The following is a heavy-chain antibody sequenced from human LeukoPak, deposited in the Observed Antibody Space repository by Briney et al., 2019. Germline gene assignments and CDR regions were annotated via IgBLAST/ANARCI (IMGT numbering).Heavy chain of an antibody. V-gene: IGHV4-39*02. CDR1: GGSISSSSYY. J-gene: IGHJ6*03. Sequence: PSETLSLTCTVSGGSISSSSYYWGWIRPPPGKGLEWIGSIYYSGSTYYNPSLKSRVTISVDTSKNQFSLKLSSVTAADTAVYYCAREGRYYYYYMDVWGKGTTVTVSS. CDR2: IYYSGST. CDR3: AREGRYYYYYMDV.